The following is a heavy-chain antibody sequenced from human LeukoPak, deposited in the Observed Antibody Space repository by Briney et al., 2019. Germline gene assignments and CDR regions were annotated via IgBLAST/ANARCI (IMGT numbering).Heavy chain of an antibody. CDR3: AKANTAMVTPDAFDI. J-gene: IGHJ3*02. V-gene: IGHV3-43*02. CDR1: GFTFDDYA. CDR2: ISGDGGST. D-gene: IGHD5-18*01. Sequence: PGGSLRLSCAASGFTFDDYAMHWVRQAPGKGLEWVSLISGDGGSTYYAGSVKGRFTISRDNSKNSLYLQMNSLRTEDTALYYCAKANTAMVTPDAFDIWGQGTMVTVSS.